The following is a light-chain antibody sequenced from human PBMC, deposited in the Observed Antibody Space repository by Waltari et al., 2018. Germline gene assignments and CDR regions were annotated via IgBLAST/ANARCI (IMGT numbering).Light chain of an antibody. CDR3: GAWDDSLHAWV. J-gene: IGLJ3*02. V-gene: IGLV1-36*01. Sequence: QSVLTQPPSVSGAPRQRVTISCSGRNSNIGNNGFNWYQQLPGKAPKLLIYYDNLMPSGVSDRFSGSKSGILASLAISGLQSEDEADYYCGAWDDSLHAWVFGGGTKLTVL. CDR2: YDN. CDR1: NSNIGNNG.